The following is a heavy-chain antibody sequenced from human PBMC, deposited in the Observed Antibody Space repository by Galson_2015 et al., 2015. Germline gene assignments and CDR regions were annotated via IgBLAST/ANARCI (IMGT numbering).Heavy chain of an antibody. CDR1: GGSVSSGNYH. Sequence: TLSLTCSVSGGSVSSGNYHWTWIRQSPGKGLEWIGYINYIGSTNDNPSLNRRVTISVDRSRNQFSLKLTSVSAADTAVYYCARMASGSWNYYMDVWGKGTTVTVSS. V-gene: IGHV4-61*01. D-gene: IGHD6-13*01. J-gene: IGHJ6*03. CDR2: INYIGST. CDR3: ARMASGSWNYYMDV.